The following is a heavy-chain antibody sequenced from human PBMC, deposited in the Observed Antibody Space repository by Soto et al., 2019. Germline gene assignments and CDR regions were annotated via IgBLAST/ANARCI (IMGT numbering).Heavy chain of an antibody. V-gene: IGHV4-34*01. CDR1: GGSFSGYH. CDR3: AGGRGVRGTIITTYYYYGLDV. J-gene: IGHJ6*02. D-gene: IGHD3-10*01. CDR2: INHRGST. Sequence: QVQLQQWGAGLLKPSETLSLTCAVYGGSFSGYHWSWIRQSPGKGLEWIGEINHRGSTNYNPSLQRRVTISVDTSKNQFSLKLSSVTAADTAVYYCAGGRGVRGTIITTYYYYGLDVWGQGTTVTVSS.